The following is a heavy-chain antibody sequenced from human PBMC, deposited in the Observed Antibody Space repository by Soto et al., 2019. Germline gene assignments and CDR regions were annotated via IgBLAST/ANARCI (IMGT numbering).Heavy chain of an antibody. J-gene: IGHJ5*02. V-gene: IGHV1-69*04. CDR1: VGTFSRYT. Sequence: SVMLTCKDSVGTFSRYTFSGLRQAPGQGLEWMGRIIPILGIANYAQKFQGRVTITADKSTSTAYMELSSLRSEYTAVYYCARDRSGVGATGLSWFVPWGQ. D-gene: IGHD1-26*01. CDR3: ARDRSGVGATGLSWFVP. CDR2: IIPILGIA.